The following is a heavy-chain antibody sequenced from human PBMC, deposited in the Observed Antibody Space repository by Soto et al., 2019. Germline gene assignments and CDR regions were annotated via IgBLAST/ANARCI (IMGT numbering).Heavy chain of an antibody. Sequence: QVQLVESGGGVVQPGRSLRLSCAASGFTFSSYGMHWVRQAPGKGLEWVAVIWYDGSNKWYADSVKGRFPISRDNSKNTLHLQMNSLRADDTAVYSCARDRGYSGYDSPRYYYGIDVWGQGTTVTVSS. J-gene: IGHJ6*02. CDR2: IWYDGSNK. CDR3: ARDRGYSGYDSPRYYYGIDV. D-gene: IGHD5-12*01. CDR1: GFTFSSYG. V-gene: IGHV3-33*01.